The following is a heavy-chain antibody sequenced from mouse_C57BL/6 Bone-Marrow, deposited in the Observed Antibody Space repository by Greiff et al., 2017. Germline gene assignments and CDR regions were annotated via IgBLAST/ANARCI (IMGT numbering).Heavy chain of an antibody. D-gene: IGHD2-3*01. J-gene: IGHJ2*01. Sequence: QVELQQPGAELVKPGASVKLYCKASGYTFTSYWMHWVKQRPGQGLEWIGMIHPNSGSTNYNEKFKSKATLTVDKSSSTAYMQLSSLTSEDSAVYYCAREGDGYYFDYWGQGTTLTVSS. V-gene: IGHV1-64*01. CDR1: GYTFTSYW. CDR3: AREGDGYYFDY. CDR2: IHPNSGST.